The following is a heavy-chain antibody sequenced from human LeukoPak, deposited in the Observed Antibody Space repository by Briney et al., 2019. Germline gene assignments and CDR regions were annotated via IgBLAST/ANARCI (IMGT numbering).Heavy chain of an antibody. J-gene: IGHJ3*02. V-gene: IGHV3-23*01. Sequence: GSLRLSCAASGFTFSSYAMSWVRQAPGKGLEWVLAISGSGGSTYYADSVKGRFTISRDNSKNTLYLQMNSLRAEDTAVYYCAKDRRDSSGWYSAFDIWGQGTMVTVSS. CDR3: AKDRRDSSGWYSAFDI. D-gene: IGHD6-19*01. CDR2: ISGSGGST. CDR1: GFTFSSYA.